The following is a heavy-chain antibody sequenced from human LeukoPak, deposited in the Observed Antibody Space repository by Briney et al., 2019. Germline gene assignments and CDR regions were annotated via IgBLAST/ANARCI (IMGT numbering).Heavy chain of an antibody. CDR3: ARWVVAADYYYYMDV. Sequence: SETLSLTCAVYGGSFSGYYGSWIRQPPGKGLEWIGEINHSGSTNYNPSLKSRVTISVDTSKNQFSLKLSSVTAADTAVYYCARWVVAADYYYYMDVWGKGTTVTVSS. CDR1: GGSFSGYY. CDR2: INHSGST. J-gene: IGHJ6*03. V-gene: IGHV4-34*01. D-gene: IGHD2-15*01.